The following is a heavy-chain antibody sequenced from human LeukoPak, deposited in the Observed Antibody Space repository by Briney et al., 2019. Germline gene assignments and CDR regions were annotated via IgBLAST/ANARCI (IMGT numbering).Heavy chain of an antibody. CDR1: GGSISSYY. Sequence: SETLSLTCTVSGGSISSYYWTWIRQPPGRGLEWIGYIYDSGSTNYNPSLKSRVTISVDTSKNQFSLKLSSVTAADTAVYYCARDSYSSTPGYWGQGTLVTVSS. CDR3: ARDSYSSTPGY. V-gene: IGHV4-59*12. CDR2: IYDSGST. J-gene: IGHJ4*02. D-gene: IGHD6-13*01.